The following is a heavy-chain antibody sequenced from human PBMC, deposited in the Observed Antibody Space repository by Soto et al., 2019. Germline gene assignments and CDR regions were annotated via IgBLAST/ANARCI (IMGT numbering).Heavy chain of an antibody. V-gene: IGHV1-8*01. D-gene: IGHD3-3*01. CDR2: MNPNSGNT. CDR1: GYTFTSYD. CDR3: ARVLSWASYYDFWSGSYNYYYYGMDV. Sequence: QVQLVQSGAEVKKPGASVKVSCKASGYTFTSYDINWVRQATGQGLEWMGWMNPNSGNTGYAQKFQGRVTMTRNTSISTAYMELSSLRSEDTAVYYCARVLSWASYYDFWSGSYNYYYYGMDVWGQGTTVTVSS. J-gene: IGHJ6*02.